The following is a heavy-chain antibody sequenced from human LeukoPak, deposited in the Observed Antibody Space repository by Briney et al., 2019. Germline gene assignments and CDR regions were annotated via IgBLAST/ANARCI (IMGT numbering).Heavy chain of an antibody. J-gene: IGHJ4*02. CDR1: GGSISSSSYC. V-gene: IGHV4-39*01. CDR3: ARHGREISSSSGPVYNY. CDR2: MYYSGST. Sequence: SETLSLTCRVSGGSISSSSYCWGWIRQPPGRGLEWIGNMYYSGSTYYNPSLKSRVTISVDTSNNQFSLKLNSVTAADTAVYYCARHGREISSSSGPVYNYWGQGTLVTVSS. D-gene: IGHD6-6*01.